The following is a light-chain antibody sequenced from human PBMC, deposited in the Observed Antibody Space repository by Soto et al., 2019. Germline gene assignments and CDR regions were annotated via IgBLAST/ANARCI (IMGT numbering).Light chain of an antibody. J-gene: IGLJ2*01. CDR1: SSNIGNNA. CDR2: YDD. V-gene: IGLV1-36*01. Sequence: QSVLTQPPSVSEAPRQRVTISCSGSSSNIGNNAVNWYQQLPGKAPKLLIYYDDLLPSGVSDRFSGSKSGTSASLAISGLQSLAEADYYCAPWDDSLNGLVFGGGTKLTVL. CDR3: APWDDSLNGLV.